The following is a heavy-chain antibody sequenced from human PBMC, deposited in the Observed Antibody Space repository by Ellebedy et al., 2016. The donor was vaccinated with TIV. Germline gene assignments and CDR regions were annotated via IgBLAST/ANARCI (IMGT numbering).Heavy chain of an antibody. J-gene: IGHJ4*02. V-gene: IGHV1-8*01. Sequence: AASVKVSCKASGYTFTDYDINWARQATGQGLEWLGWMNPNSGNTGYAQKFQGRVTMTRDTSINTAYMELRSLTSEDTAVYYCARASYDSSGTVNDYWGQGTLVTVSS. D-gene: IGHD3-22*01. CDR2: MNPNSGNT. CDR1: GYTFTDYD. CDR3: ARASYDSSGTVNDY.